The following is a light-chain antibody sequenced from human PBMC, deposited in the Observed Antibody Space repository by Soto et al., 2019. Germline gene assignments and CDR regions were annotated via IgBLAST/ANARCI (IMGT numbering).Light chain of an antibody. CDR1: SGSVYTSYY. CDR3: VLYMGSGISV. Sequence: QAVVTQEPSFSVSPGRTFTLTCGLSSGSVYTSYYPSWYQQTPGQAPRTLIYNTNTRSSGVPDRFSGSILGNKAALTITGAQADDESDYFCVLYMGSGISVFGGGTKLTVL. J-gene: IGLJ3*02. V-gene: IGLV8-61*01. CDR2: NTN.